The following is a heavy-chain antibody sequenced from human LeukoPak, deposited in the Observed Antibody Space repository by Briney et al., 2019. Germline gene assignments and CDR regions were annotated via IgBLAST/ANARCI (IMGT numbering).Heavy chain of an antibody. V-gene: IGHV3-74*01. Sequence: GGSLRLSCAASGFTFSNYWMHWVRQAPGKGLVWVSRINSDGRSTNYADSVKGRFTISRDNAKNTPFLQMNSLRAEDAAVYYCARDLSSSGWSFDYWGQGTLVTVSS. CDR2: INSDGRST. CDR1: GFTFSNYW. D-gene: IGHD6-19*01. J-gene: IGHJ4*02. CDR3: ARDLSSSGWSFDY.